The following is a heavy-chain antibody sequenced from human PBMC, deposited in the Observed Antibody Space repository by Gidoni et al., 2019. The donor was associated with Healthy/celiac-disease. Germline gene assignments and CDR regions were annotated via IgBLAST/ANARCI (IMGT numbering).Heavy chain of an antibody. CDR1: GFTVSSNY. D-gene: IGHD3-3*01. Sequence: EVQLVESGGGLVQPGGSLRLSCAASGFTVSSNYMSWVGQAPGKGLEWVSVIYSGGSTYYADSVKGRFTISRDNSKNTLYLQMNSLRAEDTAVYYCARVEPQRRFLEWRDWYFDLWGRGTLVTVSS. V-gene: IGHV3-66*01. CDR3: ARVEPQRRFLEWRDWYFDL. J-gene: IGHJ2*01. CDR2: IYSGGST.